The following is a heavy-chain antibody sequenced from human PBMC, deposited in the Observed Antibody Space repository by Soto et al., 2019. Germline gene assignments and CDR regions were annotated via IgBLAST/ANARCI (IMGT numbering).Heavy chain of an antibody. CDR1: GGSISSGGYY. D-gene: IGHD5-12*01. J-gene: IGHJ5*02. V-gene: IGHV4-31*03. CDR2: IYYSGST. CDR3: ARDGGLYSGYDH. Sequence: QAELQESGPGLVKPSQTLSRTCTVSGGSISSGGYYWSWIRQHPGKGLEWIGYIYYSGSTYYNPSLKSRVTISVDTSNNQFSLKLSSVTAADTAVYYCARDGGLYSGYDHWGQGTLVTVSS.